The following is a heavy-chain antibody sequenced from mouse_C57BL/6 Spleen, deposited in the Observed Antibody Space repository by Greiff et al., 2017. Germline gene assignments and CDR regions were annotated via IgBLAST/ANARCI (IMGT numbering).Heavy chain of an antibody. J-gene: IGHJ3*01. CDR3: ASSDGYYNAD. CDR2: ISSGSSTI. Sequence: EVMLVESGGGLVKPGGSLKLSCAASGFTFSDYGMHWVRQAPEKGLEWVAYISSGSSTIYYADTVKGRFTSSRDNAKNTLFLQMTSLRSEDTAMYYCASSDGYYNADWGQGTLVTVSA. D-gene: IGHD2-3*01. CDR1: GFTFSDYG. V-gene: IGHV5-17*01.